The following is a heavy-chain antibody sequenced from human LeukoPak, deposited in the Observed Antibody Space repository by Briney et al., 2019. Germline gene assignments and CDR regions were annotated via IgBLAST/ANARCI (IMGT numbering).Heavy chain of an antibody. CDR1: DGSFSGYY. Sequence: SETLSLTCAVYDGSFSGYYWSWIRQPPGKGLEWIGEINHSGSTNYNPSLKSRVTISVDTSKNQFSLKLSSVTAADTAVYYCARHCTNGVCYRYYYYGMDVWGQGTTVTVSS. CDR3: ARHCTNGVCYRYYYYGMDV. CDR2: INHSGST. V-gene: IGHV4-34*01. J-gene: IGHJ6*02. D-gene: IGHD2-8*01.